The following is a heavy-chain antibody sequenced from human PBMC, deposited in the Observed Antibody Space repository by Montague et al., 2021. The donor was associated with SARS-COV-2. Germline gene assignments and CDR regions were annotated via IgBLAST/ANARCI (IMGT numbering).Heavy chain of an antibody. CDR3: ARDRPESWKISPGLAGLFATLVHSASGMDV. V-gene: IGHV4-61*09. CDR2: IQTSGTS. Sequence: TLSLTCTVSGDSMTSGSYLWTWIRQPAGKGLEWIGHIQTSGTSNYNPSLKGRVTMSTDTSRNQFSLEVRSVTAADTAVYYCARDRPESWKISPGLAGLFATLVHSASGMDVWGQGTTVTVSS. J-gene: IGHJ6*02. CDR1: GDSMTSGSYL. D-gene: IGHD1-1*01.